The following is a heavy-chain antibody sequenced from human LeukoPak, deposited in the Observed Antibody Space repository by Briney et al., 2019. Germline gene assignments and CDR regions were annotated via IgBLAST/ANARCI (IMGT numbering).Heavy chain of an antibody. J-gene: IGHJ4*02. V-gene: IGHV1-2*02. CDR2: INPNSGGT. D-gene: IGHD3-3*01. CDR1: GYTFTGYY. CDR3: ARVYDYDFWRGYRHDFDY. Sequence: ASVKVSCKASGYTFTGYYMHWVRQAPGQGLEWMGWINPNSGGTNYAQKFQGRVTMTRDTSISTAYMELSRLRSDDTAVYYCARVYDYDFWRGYRHDFDYWGQGTLVTVSS.